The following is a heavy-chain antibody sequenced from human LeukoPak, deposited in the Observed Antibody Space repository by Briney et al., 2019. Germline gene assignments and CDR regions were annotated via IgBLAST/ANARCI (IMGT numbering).Heavy chain of an antibody. CDR3: ARERGYASLADFDP. CDR2: IYHSGST. CDR1: GYSISSGYY. Sequence: TASETLSLTCTVSGYSISSGYYWGWIRQPPGKGLEWIGSIYHSGSTYYNPSLKSRVTISVDTSKNQFSLKLSSVTAADTAVYYCARERGYASLADFDPWGQGTLVTVSS. J-gene: IGHJ5*02. V-gene: IGHV4-38-2*02. D-gene: IGHD5-18*01.